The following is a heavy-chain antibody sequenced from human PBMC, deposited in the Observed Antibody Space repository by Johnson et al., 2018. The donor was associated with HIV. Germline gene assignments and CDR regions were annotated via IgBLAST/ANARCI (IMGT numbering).Heavy chain of an antibody. D-gene: IGHD3-22*01. CDR2: ISYDGSNK. J-gene: IGHJ3*02. CDR1: GFTFRSYA. V-gene: IGHV3-30*04. CDR3: TKTLGYDSSGYHDGFDI. Sequence: VQLVESGGGVVQPGKSLRLSCVASGFTFRSYAMHWVRQAPGKGLEWVAVISYDGSNKYYADSVKGRFTISRDNAKNFLYLQMNSLRAEDTALYYCTKTLGYDSSGYHDGFDIWGQGTLVTVSS.